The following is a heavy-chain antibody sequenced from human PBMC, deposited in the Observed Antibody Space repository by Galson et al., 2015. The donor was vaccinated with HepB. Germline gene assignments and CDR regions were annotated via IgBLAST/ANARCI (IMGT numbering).Heavy chain of an antibody. V-gene: IGHV3-30-3*01. Sequence: SLRLSCAASGFTFSSYAMHWVRQAPGKGLEWVAVISYDGSDKYYADSVKGRFTISRDNSKNTLYLQVNSLRAEDTAVYYCARMGGGNSQWTYYYYYGMDVWGQGTTVTVSS. D-gene: IGHD4-23*01. CDR2: ISYDGSDK. CDR3: ARMGGGNSQWTYYYYYGMDV. CDR1: GFTFSSYA. J-gene: IGHJ6*02.